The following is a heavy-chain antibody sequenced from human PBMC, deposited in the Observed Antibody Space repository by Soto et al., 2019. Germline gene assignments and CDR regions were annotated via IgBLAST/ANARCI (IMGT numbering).Heavy chain of an antibody. CDR3: AGGDDPHFYYGMAV. CDR1: GGSMSSVYW. CDR2: IYHSGST. J-gene: IGHJ6*02. V-gene: IGHV4-4*02. D-gene: IGHD1-1*01. Sequence: QVQLQESGPGLVKPSGTLSLTCAVSGGSMSSVYWWSWVRQPPGKGLEWIGEIYHSGSTNYNPSPKRRVTISVDKSKNQFSLKLSSVTAADTAVYYCAGGDDPHFYYGMAVWGQGTTVTVSS.